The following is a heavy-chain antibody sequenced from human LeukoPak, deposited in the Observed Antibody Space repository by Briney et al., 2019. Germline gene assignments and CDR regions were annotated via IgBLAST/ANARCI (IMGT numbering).Heavy chain of an antibody. D-gene: IGHD3-22*01. Sequence: ASVKVSCKASGYTFTGYYMHWVRQAPGQGLEWMGWNNPNSGGTNYAQKFQGRVTMARDTSISTAYMELSRLRSDDTAVYYCARDYDSSGYHFDYWGQGTLVTVSS. CDR3: ARDYDSSGYHFDY. CDR1: GYTFTGYY. CDR2: NNPNSGGT. V-gene: IGHV1-2*02. J-gene: IGHJ4*02.